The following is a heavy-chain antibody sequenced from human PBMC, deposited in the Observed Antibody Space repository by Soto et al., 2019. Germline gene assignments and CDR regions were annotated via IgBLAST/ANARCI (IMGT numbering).Heavy chain of an antibody. CDR1: GVTXISET. V-gene: IGHV1-69*13. CDR2: IIPLFGTA. D-gene: IGHD3-10*01. CDR3: ATELGENPASPFDA. J-gene: IGHJ4*02. Sequence: SXKVSYKASGVTXISETRRLVRQAPGQGLEWVGGIIPLFGTASYAQKFQGRVTITADESTTTVYMELSSLRSDDTAVYFCATELGENPASPFDAWGQGTLGTVS.